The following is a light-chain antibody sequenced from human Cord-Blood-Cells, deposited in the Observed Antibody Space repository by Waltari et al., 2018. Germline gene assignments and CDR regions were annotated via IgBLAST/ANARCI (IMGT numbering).Light chain of an antibody. CDR3: HQYNNWTPYT. Sequence: TQSPAIGCASPGERASLFCRASQSVSSILAWYQQKPGQAPRLLNDGASTRATRISGSLSGSACGTEFTLTLSSRQSEAYEVSYYHQYNNWTPYTFGQGTKLEIK. CDR1: QSVSSI. J-gene: IGKJ2*01. V-gene: IGKV3-15*01. CDR2: GAS.